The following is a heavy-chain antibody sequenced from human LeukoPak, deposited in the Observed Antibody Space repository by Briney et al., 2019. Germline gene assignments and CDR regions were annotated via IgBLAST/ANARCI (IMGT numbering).Heavy chain of an antibody. CDR2: IYYSGST. CDR1: GGSFSGYY. J-gene: IGHJ4*02. D-gene: IGHD4-17*01. V-gene: IGHV4-59*12. Sequence: SETLSLTCAVYGGSFSGYYWSWIRQPPGKGLERIGYIYYSGSTYYNPSLKSRVTISVDMSKNQFSLKLTSVTAADTAVYYCARAHYRDYGGSDYWGQGTLVTVSS. CDR3: ARAHYRDYGGSDY.